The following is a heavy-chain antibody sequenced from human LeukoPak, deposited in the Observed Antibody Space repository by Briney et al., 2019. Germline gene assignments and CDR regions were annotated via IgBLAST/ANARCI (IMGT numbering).Heavy chain of an antibody. V-gene: IGHV1-18*01. Sequence: ASVKVSCKASGYTLISYGFSWVRQAPGQGLEWMGWIDTYKGSTNYAENLQGTVTVTTDTSTSTVYMELRSLRSDDTAVYYCARPNTEATGYYFDYWGQGTLVTVSS. D-gene: IGHD1-1*01. CDR2: IDTYKGST. CDR3: ARPNTEATGYYFDY. CDR1: GYTLISYG. J-gene: IGHJ4*02.